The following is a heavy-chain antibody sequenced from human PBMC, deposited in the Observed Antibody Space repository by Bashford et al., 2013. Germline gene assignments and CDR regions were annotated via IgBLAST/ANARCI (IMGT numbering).Heavy chain of an antibody. CDR2: IKQDGSEK. J-gene: IGHJ4*02. CDR1: GFTFSNFW. V-gene: IGHV3-7*01. Sequence: GGPLRLSCAASGFTFSNFWMSWVRQAPGKGLEWVANIKQDGSEKNYVDSVKGRFTVSRDNAKNSLYLQMNSLRAEDTAVYYCARDTQWGQGIMVTVSS. CDR3: ARDTQ.